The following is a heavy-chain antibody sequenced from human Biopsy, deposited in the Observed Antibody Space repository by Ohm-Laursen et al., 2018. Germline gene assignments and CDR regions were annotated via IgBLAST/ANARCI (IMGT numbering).Heavy chain of an antibody. J-gene: IGHJ5*02. V-gene: IGHV4-31*03. D-gene: IGHD1/OR15-1a*01. CDR1: GGSIGSGGYY. Sequence: SQTLSLTCSVSGGSIGSGGYYWSWVRQYPGKGLEWIGYIHSSGSTFYKASLESRLTISVDTSKNQFSLKMTSVTAADTAMYYCARDSRNKFDLWGQGTLVSVSA. CDR2: IHSSGST. CDR3: ARDSRNKFDL.